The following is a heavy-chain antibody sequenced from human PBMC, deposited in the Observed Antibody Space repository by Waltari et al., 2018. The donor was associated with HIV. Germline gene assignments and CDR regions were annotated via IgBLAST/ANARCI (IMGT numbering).Heavy chain of an antibody. D-gene: IGHD2-2*01. J-gene: IGHJ3*02. V-gene: IGHV3-7*01. CDR3: ATYQLLGHDAFDI. Sequence: EVQLVESGGDLVQPGGSLRLSCAASGFAFSRFWMTWVRQAPGKGLEGVANINQDGSEEYFVDSVKGRFTISRDNAKKSLYLEMNSRRVEDTAVYYCATYQLLGHDAFDIWGQGTMVTVSS. CDR1: GFAFSRFW. CDR2: INQDGSEE.